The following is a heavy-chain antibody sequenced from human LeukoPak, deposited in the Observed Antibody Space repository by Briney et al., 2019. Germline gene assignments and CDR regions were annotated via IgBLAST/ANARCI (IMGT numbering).Heavy chain of an antibody. D-gene: IGHD3-10*01. CDR1: GFSSSDYW. Sequence: GGSLRLSCAASGFSSSDYWMHWVRHAPGKGLVWVSRMNSDGTTTNYAGSVKGRFTISRDNAKNTLYLQMNSLRAEDTAVYYCARGRGPYGWFDPWGQGTLVTVSS. CDR3: ARGRGPYGWFDP. CDR2: MNSDGTTT. V-gene: IGHV3-74*01. J-gene: IGHJ5*02.